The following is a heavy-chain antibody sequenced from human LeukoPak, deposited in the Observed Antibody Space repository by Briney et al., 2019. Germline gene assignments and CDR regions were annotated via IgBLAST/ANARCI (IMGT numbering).Heavy chain of an antibody. CDR2: INPNSGGT. Sequence: ASVKVSCKASGYTFTGYYMHWVRQAPGQGLEWMGWINPNSGGTNYAQKFQGRVTMTRDTSISTAYMELGRLRSDDTAVHYCARVGELRFLEWLPYDAFDIWGQGTVVTVSS. J-gene: IGHJ3*02. D-gene: IGHD3-3*01. CDR3: ARVGELRFLEWLPYDAFDI. CDR1: GYTFTGYY. V-gene: IGHV1-2*02.